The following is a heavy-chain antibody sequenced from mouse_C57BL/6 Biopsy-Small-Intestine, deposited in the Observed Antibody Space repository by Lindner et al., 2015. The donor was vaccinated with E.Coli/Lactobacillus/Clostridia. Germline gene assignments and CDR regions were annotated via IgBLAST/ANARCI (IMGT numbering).Heavy chain of an antibody. V-gene: IGHV1-81*01. D-gene: IGHD2-13*01. CDR3: ARFGDYLLYTMDY. CDR1: GYTFTSYG. J-gene: IGHJ4*01. CDR2: IYPRSGNT. Sequence: VQLQESGAELARPGASVKLSCKASGYTFTSYGIKWVRQRPGQGLEWIGEIYPRSGNTYYSEKFKGKAALTADKSSSTAYMQLSSLTSEDSAVYFCARFGDYLLYTMDYWGQGTSVTVSS.